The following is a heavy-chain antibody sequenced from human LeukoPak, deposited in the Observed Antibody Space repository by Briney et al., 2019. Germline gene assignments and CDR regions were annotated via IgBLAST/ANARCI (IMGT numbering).Heavy chain of an antibody. V-gene: IGHV3-23*01. J-gene: IGHJ2*01. CDR1: GFSFSTHD. CDR2: ISRSSDGS. Sequence: AVSLRFSSAASGFSFSTHDMIWVRQAPGKGLKGVSVISRSSDGSTYADSVKGRFTISRDNSKNTLFLQMNSLRAEDTAVYYCARAVGQWYFDLWGRGSLVTVSS. CDR3: ARAVGQWYFDL.